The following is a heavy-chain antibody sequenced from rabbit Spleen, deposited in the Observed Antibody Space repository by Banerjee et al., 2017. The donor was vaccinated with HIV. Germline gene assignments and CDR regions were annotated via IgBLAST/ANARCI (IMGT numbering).Heavy chain of an antibody. CDR1: GFSFSGSDY. V-gene: IGHV1S40*01. D-gene: IGHD1-1*01. CDR2: IRGGSIGYT. J-gene: IGHJ2*01. Sequence: QSLEESGGDLVKPGASLTLTCTASGFSFSGSDYMCWVRQAPGKGLEWIACIRGGSIGYTYYANWAKGQFTISKTSSTTVTLQMTSLTAADTATYFCARNYVNAFDPWGQGTLVTVS. CDR3: ARNYVNAFDP.